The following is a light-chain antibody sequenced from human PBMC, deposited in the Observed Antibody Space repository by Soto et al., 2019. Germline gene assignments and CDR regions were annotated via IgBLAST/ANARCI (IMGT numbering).Light chain of an antibody. CDR2: DTS. J-gene: IGKJ3*01. CDR3: QQRGNWHPGFP. V-gene: IGKV3D-11*02. Sequence: EIVLTQSPATLSLSPGERATLSCRASQTVSRHLAWYQQKPGQAPRLLIYDTSNRATGIPARFSGSGSGTDVTLTISGLETEDFAVYYCQQRGNWHPGFPFGPGTTVDMK. CDR1: QTVSRH.